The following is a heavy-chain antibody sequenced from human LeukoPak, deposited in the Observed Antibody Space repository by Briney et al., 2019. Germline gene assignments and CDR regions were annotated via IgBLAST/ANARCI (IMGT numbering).Heavy chain of an antibody. CDR3: ARGRGDGYNYGCYYYMDV. V-gene: IGHV1-8*03. J-gene: IGHJ6*03. CDR2: MNPNSGNT. Sequence: ASVKVSCKASGYTFTSYDINWVRQATGQGLEWMGWMNPNSGNTGYAQKFQGRVTITRNTSISIAYMELSSLRSEDTAVYYCARGRGDGYNYGCYYYMDVWGKGTTVTVSS. D-gene: IGHD5-24*01. CDR1: GYTFTSYD.